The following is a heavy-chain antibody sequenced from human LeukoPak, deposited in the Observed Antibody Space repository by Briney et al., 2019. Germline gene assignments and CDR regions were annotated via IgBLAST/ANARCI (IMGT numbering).Heavy chain of an antibody. Sequence: AGGSLRLSCTASGFTFSDFYMACIRRSPGKGLEWLSYISSGATTLFYADSVKGRFTISRDNAKKSLYLQMNTLGVEDTAIYYCVRVRGSFDTSGYSPPSYFDDWGQGTLVTVSS. CDR1: GFTFSDFY. CDR3: VRVRGSFDTSGYSPPSYFDD. CDR2: ISSGATTL. V-gene: IGHV3-11*04. J-gene: IGHJ4*02. D-gene: IGHD3-22*01.